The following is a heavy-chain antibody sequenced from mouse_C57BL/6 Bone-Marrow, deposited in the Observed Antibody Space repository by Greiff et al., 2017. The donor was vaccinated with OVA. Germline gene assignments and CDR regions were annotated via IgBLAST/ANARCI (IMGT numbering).Heavy chain of an antibody. D-gene: IGHD1-1*01. CDR2: ISDGGSYT. CDR1: GFTFSSYA. V-gene: IGHV5-4*03. Sequence: EVKLVESGGGLVKPGGSLKLSCAASGFTFSSYAMSWVRQTPEKRLEWVATISDGGSYTYYPDNVKGRFTISRDNAKKNLYLQMSHLKSEDTAMYYCAKYGSSCFDYWGQGTTLTVSS. J-gene: IGHJ2*01. CDR3: AKYGSSCFDY.